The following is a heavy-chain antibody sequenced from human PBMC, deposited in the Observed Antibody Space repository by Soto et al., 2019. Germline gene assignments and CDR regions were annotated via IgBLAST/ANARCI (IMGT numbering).Heavy chain of an antibody. CDR2: IWYDGSNK. D-gene: IGHD3-3*01. V-gene: IGHV3-33*01. J-gene: IGHJ4*02. CDR3: ARDGNFWSGYPYYFDD. Sequence: QVQLVESGGGVVQPGRSLRLSCAASGFTFSSYGMHWVRQAPGKGLEWVAVIWYDGSNKYYADSVKGRFTISRDNSKNTLYLQMNSLRAEDTAVYYCARDGNFWSGYPYYFDDWGQGTLVTVSS. CDR1: GFTFSSYG.